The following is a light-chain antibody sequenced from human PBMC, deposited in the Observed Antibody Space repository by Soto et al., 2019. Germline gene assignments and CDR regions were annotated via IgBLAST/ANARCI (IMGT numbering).Light chain of an antibody. Sequence: QSALTQPVSVSGSPGQSITISCTGTSSDIGGYNFVSWYQHHPGKAPKLLIHDVSNRPSGVSSRFSGSKSGNTASLTISGLQAEDEADYYCNSYRTVSTYVFGTGTKVTVL. CDR1: SSDIGGYNF. CDR2: DVS. V-gene: IGLV2-14*03. CDR3: NSYRTVSTYV. J-gene: IGLJ1*01.